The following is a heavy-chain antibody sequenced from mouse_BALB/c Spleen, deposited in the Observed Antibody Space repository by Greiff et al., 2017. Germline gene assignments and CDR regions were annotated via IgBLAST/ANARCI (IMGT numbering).Heavy chain of an antibody. Sequence: DVMLVESGGGLVQPGGSRKLSCAASGFTFSSFGMHWVRQAPEKGLEWVAYISSGSSTIYYADTVKGRFTISRDNPKNTLFLQMTSLRSEDTAMYYCALRYFDVWGAGTTVTVSS. J-gene: IGHJ1*01. CDR1: GFTFSSFG. CDR2: ISSGSSTI. CDR3: ALRYFDV. V-gene: IGHV5-17*02.